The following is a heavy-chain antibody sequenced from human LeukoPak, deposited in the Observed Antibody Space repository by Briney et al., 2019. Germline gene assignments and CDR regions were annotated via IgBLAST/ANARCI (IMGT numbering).Heavy chain of an antibody. J-gene: IGHJ4*02. Sequence: ASVKVSCKASGYTFTSYDINWVRQATGQGLEWMGWMNPNSGNTGYAQKFQGRVTMTRNTSISTAYMELSSLRSEDTAVYYCARVGSPREYSSSWYLGYFDYWGQGTLVTVSS. CDR1: GYTFTSYD. CDR3: ARVGSPREYSSSWYLGYFDY. D-gene: IGHD6-13*01. V-gene: IGHV1-8*01. CDR2: MNPNSGNT.